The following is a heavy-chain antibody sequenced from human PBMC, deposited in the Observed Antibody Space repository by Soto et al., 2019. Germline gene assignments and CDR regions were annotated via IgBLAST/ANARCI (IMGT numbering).Heavy chain of an antibody. D-gene: IGHD2-21*02. V-gene: IGHV1-46*01. J-gene: IGHJ4*02. CDR2: INPSGGST. CDR1: GYTFTSYY. Sequence: ASVKVSCKASGYTFTSYYMHWVRQAPGQGLEWMGIINPSGGSTSYAQKFQGRVTMTRDTSTSTVYMELSSLRSEDTAVYYCAKGNAIGGNSLLFDYWGQGTLVTVSS. CDR3: AKGNAIGGNSLLFDY.